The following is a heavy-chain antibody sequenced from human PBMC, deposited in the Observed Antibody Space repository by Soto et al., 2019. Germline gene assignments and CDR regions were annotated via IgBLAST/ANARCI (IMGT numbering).Heavy chain of an antibody. D-gene: IGHD4-17*01. CDR1: GFTFSSYG. Sequence: QVQLVESGGGVVQPGRSLRLSCAASGFTFSSYGMHWVRQAPGKGLEWVAVIWYDGSNKYYADSVKGRFTISRDNSKNTLYLQMNSLRAEDTAVYSCAREQHGDYLTTQDYYYYGMDVWGQGTTVTVSS. CDR2: IWYDGSNK. CDR3: AREQHGDYLTTQDYYYYGMDV. J-gene: IGHJ6*02. V-gene: IGHV3-33*01.